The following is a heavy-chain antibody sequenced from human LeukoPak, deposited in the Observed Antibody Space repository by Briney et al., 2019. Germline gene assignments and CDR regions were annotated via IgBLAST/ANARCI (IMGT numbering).Heavy chain of an antibody. CDR3: ARGRLRVIDAFDI. Sequence: GGSLRLSCAASGFTFSGYAMNWVRQAPGKGLEWVSGISGSGAGTYYADSVKGRFTISRDNSKNTLYLQMDSLRAGDTAVYYCARGRLRVIDAFDIWGQGTMVTVSS. D-gene: IGHD2-21*01. J-gene: IGHJ3*02. V-gene: IGHV3-23*01. CDR2: ISGSGAGT. CDR1: GFTFSGYA.